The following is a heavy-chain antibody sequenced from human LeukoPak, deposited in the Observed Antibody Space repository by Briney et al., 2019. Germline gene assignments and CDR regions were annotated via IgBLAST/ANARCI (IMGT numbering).Heavy chain of an antibody. CDR2: INTQGTYT. CDR3: VIDLGDYNDF. V-gene: IGHV3-74*01. D-gene: IGHD2-15*01. J-gene: IGHJ4*02. Sequence: GGSLRLSCAVSGITFSSYWMHWVRQDPGRGLLWVSRINTQGTYTNYADSVKGRFTISRDNAKNTLYLQMSSLRADGTAVYYCVIDLGDYNDFWGQGTLVSVSS. CDR1: GITFSSYW.